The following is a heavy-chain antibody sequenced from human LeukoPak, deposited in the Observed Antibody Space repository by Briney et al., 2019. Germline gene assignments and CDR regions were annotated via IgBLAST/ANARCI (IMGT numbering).Heavy chain of an antibody. V-gene: IGHV4-31*03. CDR2: IYYSGST. J-gene: IGHJ6*02. Sequence: SETLSLTCTVSGGSISSGGYYWSWIRQHPGKGLEWIGYIYYSGSTYYNPSLKSRVTISVDTSKNQFSLKLSSVTAADTAVYYCARVDDSSGRRHRTYYYGMDVRGQGTTVTVSS. CDR3: ARVDDSSGRRHRTYYYGMDV. CDR1: GGSISSGGYY. D-gene: IGHD3-22*01.